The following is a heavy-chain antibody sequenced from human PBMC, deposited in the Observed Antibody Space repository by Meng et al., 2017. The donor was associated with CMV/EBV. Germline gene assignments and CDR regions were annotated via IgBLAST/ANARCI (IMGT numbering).Heavy chain of an antibody. J-gene: IGHJ3*02. V-gene: IGHV1-69*05. Sequence: SVKVSCKASGGTFSSYAISWVRQAPGQGLEWMGGIIPIFGTANYAQKFQGRVTIPTDESTSTAYMELSSLRSEDTAVYYCARVDRYNWNHVGAFDIWGQGTMVTVSS. CDR1: GGTFSSYA. D-gene: IGHD1-1*01. CDR3: ARVDRYNWNHVGAFDI. CDR2: IIPIFGTA.